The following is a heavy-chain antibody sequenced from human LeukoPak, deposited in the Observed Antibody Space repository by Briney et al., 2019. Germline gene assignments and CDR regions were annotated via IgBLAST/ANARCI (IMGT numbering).Heavy chain of an antibody. V-gene: IGHV5-51*01. CDR2: FYPGDSDT. Sequence: PGGSLQISCKGSGYSFTNYWIGWVRQLAGQGLEWMGIFYPGDSDTRYSPSFQGQVTISADKSISTAYLQWSSLKASDTAIYFCARRDSGFEFFDSWGQGTLVTVSS. CDR1: GYSFTNYW. J-gene: IGHJ4*02. D-gene: IGHD5-12*01. CDR3: ARRDSGFEFFDS.